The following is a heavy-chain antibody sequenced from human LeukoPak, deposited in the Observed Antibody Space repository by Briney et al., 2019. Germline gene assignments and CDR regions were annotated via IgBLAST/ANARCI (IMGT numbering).Heavy chain of an antibody. CDR2: IKPNSGDT. CDR1: GYSSTDYY. CDR3: ATKKYSGSFYAF. V-gene: IGHV1-2*02. Sequence: ASVKVSCKSSGYSSTDYYIYWVRQAPGQGLEWMGWIKPNSGDTNYVQKFEGRVIMTRDTSISTAYMELSSLRSDDTAVYYCATKKYSGSFYAFWGQGTLVTVSS. D-gene: IGHD1-26*01. J-gene: IGHJ4*02.